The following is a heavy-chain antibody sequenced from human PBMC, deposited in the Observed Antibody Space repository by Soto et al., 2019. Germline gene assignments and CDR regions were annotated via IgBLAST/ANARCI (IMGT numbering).Heavy chain of an antibody. CDR1: GGSISSGGYY. CDR2: IYYSGST. D-gene: IGHD1-7*01. Sequence: PSETLSLTCTVSGGSISSGGYYWSWIRQHPGKGLEWIRYIYYSGSTYYNPSLKSRVTISVDTSKNQFSLKLSSVTAADTAVYYCARETNYRKQYYFDYWGQGTLVTVSS. V-gene: IGHV4-31*03. J-gene: IGHJ4*02. CDR3: ARETNYRKQYYFDY.